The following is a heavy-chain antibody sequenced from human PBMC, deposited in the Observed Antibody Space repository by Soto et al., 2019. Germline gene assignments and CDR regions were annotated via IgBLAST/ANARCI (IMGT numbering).Heavy chain of an antibody. Sequence: QVLLVESGGGVVQPGRSPRLSCAASGSIFRGYGMHWVRQAPGKGLEWVAVIRFDGSNINYADFVMGRFTISRDNSKNTLYLEMNSLRVEDTAVYYCARDGVGATAFWGYLDYWGQGTLLTVSS. CDR3: ARDGVGATAFWGYLDY. CDR2: IRFDGSNI. J-gene: IGHJ4*02. V-gene: IGHV3-33*01. CDR1: GSIFRGYG. D-gene: IGHD2-15*01.